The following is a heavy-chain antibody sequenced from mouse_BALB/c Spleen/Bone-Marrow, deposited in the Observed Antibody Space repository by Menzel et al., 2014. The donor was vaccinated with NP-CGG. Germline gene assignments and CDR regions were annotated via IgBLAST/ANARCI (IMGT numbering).Heavy chain of an antibody. J-gene: IGHJ2*01. V-gene: IGHV1S22*01. CDR3: TSWDY. Sequence: LQESGSELVRPGASVKLSCKASCYTFTSYWMHWVKQRHGQGLEWIGNIYPGSGSTNYDEKFKSKGTLTVDTSSSTAYMHLSSLTSEDSAVYYCTSWDYWGQGTTLTVSS. CDR1: CYTFTSYW. CDR2: IYPGSGST.